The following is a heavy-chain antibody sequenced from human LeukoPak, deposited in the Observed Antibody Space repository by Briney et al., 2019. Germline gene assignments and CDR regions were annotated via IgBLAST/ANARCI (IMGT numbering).Heavy chain of an antibody. CDR1: GFTFSSYA. D-gene: IGHD6-19*01. CDR2: ISGSGGST. CDR3: AKGGGGYSSGWWDY. Sequence: GGSLRLSCAASGFTFSSYAMSWVRQAPGKGLEWVSAISGSGGSTYYADSVKGRFTISRDNSKNTLYLQMNSLRAEDTAVYYCAKGGGGYSSGWWDYWGQGTLVTVSS. J-gene: IGHJ4*02. V-gene: IGHV3-23*01.